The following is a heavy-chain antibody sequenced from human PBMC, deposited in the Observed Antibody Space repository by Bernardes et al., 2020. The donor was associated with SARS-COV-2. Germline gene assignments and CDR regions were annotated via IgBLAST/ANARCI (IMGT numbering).Heavy chain of an antibody. V-gene: IGHV3-74*01. Sequence: GGFLRLSCAAPGFSFSTPWVPWVRQNPGKGLVWVSRINSDGSVIDYADSVKGRFTISRDNAKNTLYLQMNSLRVDDTAVYYCARAGQYYFEYWGQGTLVTVSS. CDR1: GFSFSTPW. CDR2: INSDGSVI. J-gene: IGHJ4*02. CDR3: ARAGQYYFEY.